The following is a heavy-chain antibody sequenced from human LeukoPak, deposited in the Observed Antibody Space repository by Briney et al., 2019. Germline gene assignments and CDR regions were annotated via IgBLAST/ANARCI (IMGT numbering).Heavy chain of an antibody. CDR1: GFTFSSTW. V-gene: IGHV3-74*01. CDR3: ATERAGERPRPLLNYYYMDV. Sequence: PGGSLRLSCAASGFTFSSTWMHWFRQAPGKGLVWVSRIHSDGSSTIYADSVKGRFTVSRDNAKNTLYLQMNSLRAEDTAVYYCATERAGERPRPLLNYYYMDVWGKGTTVTISS. D-gene: IGHD3-16*01. J-gene: IGHJ6*03. CDR2: IHSDGSST.